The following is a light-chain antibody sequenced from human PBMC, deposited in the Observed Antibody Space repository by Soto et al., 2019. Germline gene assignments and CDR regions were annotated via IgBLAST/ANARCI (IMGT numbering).Light chain of an antibody. CDR1: QSISSW. CDR3: QQYNSYSPYT. V-gene: IGKV1-5*03. CDR2: KAY. Sequence: DIQMTQSSSTLSASVGDRVTITCRASQSISSWLAWYQQKPGKAPKLLIYKAYSLESGVPSRFSGSGSGTEFTLTISSLQPDDFATYYCQQYNSYSPYTFGQGTKLEIK. J-gene: IGKJ2*01.